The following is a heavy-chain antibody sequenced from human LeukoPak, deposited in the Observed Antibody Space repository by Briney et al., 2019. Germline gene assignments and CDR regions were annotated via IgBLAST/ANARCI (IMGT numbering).Heavy chain of an antibody. Sequence: PSETLSLTCAVYGESFSGYCWTWIRQPPGKGLEWIGEVNHSGSTDYNPSLKSRVTISVDTSKNQISLRLNSVTVADTAVYYCARGRHQPVLPHVRYFDYWG. D-gene: IGHD2-15*01. J-gene: IGHJ4*01. V-gene: IGHV4-34*01. CDR2: VNHSGST. CDR3: ARGRHQPVLPHVRYFDY. CDR1: GESFSGYC.